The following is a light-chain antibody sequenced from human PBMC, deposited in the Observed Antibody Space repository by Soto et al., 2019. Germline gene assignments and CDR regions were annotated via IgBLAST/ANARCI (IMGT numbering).Light chain of an antibody. Sequence: QSALTQPRSVSGSPGQSVTISCTGTSGDVGGYNFVSWYQQHPGKAPTLMIFDVSQRPSGVPDRFSGSKSGNTASLTISGLQAEDEASSYCSSYTTSTSFIRLGGGTNVTVL. V-gene: IGLV2-11*01. CDR2: DVS. CDR3: SSYTTSTSFIR. J-gene: IGLJ2*01. CDR1: SGDVGGYNF.